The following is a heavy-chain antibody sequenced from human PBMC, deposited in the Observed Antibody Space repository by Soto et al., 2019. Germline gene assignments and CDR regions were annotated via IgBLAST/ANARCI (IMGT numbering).Heavy chain of an antibody. CDR1: GYTFTGYY. J-gene: IGHJ4*02. CDR3: ATMGTPVTRLYYFDN. V-gene: IGHV1-2*04. Sequence: ASVKVSCKASGYTFTGYYMHWVRQAPGQGLEWMGWINPNSGGTNYAQKFQGWVTMTRDTSISTAYMELSRLRSDDTAVYYCATMGTPVTRLYYFDNWGQGTLGTVSS. D-gene: IGHD4-17*01. CDR2: INPNSGGT.